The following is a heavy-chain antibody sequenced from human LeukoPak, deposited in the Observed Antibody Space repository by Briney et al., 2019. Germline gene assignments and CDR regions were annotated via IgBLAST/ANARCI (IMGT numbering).Heavy chain of an antibody. J-gene: IGHJ5*02. CDR1: GFTFSSYA. V-gene: IGHV3-23*01. CDR3: AKRPQRGYSYGYNWFDP. Sequence: GGSLRLSCAASGFTFSSYAMSWVRQAPGKGLEWVSAISGSGGSTYYADSVKGRFTISRDNSKNTLYLQMNSLRAEDTAVHYCAKRPQRGYSYGYNWFDPWGQGTLVTVSS. CDR2: ISGSGGST. D-gene: IGHD5-18*01.